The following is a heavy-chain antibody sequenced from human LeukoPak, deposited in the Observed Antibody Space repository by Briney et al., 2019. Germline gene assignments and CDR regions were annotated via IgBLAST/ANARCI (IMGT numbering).Heavy chain of an antibody. CDR3: ARDIDRSGYYYFDY. J-gene: IGHJ4*02. V-gene: IGHV3-7*01. D-gene: IGHD3-22*01. Sequence: GGSLRLSCAASGFTFSSYCMSWVRQAPGKGLEWVANIKEDGNEKYYMDSVKGRFTISRDNAKNSLYPQMNSLRAEDTAVYYCARDIDRSGYYYFDYWGQGTLVTVSS. CDR1: GFTFSSYC. CDR2: IKEDGNEK.